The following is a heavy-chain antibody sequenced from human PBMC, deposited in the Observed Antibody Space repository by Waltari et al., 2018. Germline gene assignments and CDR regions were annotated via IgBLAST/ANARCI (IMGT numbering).Heavy chain of an antibody. V-gene: IGHV1-69*02. CDR2: FIPILGIA. Sequence: QVQLVQSGAAVKKPGSSVKVSCKASGGTFSRYTISWVRQAPGQGLEWMGRFIPILGIANYAQKFQGRVTITADKSTSTAYMELSSLRSEDTSVYYCATAVYCSGGSCSSSWGQGTLVTVSS. CDR1: GGTFSRYT. D-gene: IGHD2-15*01. J-gene: IGHJ5*02. CDR3: ATAVYCSGGSCSSS.